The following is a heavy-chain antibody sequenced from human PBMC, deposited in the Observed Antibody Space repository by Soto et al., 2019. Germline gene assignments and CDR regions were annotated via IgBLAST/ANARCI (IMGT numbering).Heavy chain of an antibody. CDR1: GGSFSGYY. V-gene: IGHV4-34*01. CDR2: INHSGST. D-gene: IGHD1-26*01. CDR3: ARGKWELLYYFDY. J-gene: IGHJ4*02. Sequence: SETLSLTCAVYGGSFSGYYWSWIRQPPGKGLEWIGEINHSGSTTYNPYLKSRVTISVDTSKNKFSLKLSSVTAADTAVYYCARGKWELLYYFDYWGQGTLVTVSS.